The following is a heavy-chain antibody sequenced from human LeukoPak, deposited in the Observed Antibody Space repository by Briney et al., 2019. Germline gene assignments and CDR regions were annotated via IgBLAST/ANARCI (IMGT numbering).Heavy chain of an antibody. D-gene: IGHD2-15*01. J-gene: IGHJ6*03. CDR1: GYSFTSYW. V-gene: IGHV5-51*01. CDR3: ARHILGYCSGGSCYPMYYYMDV. Sequence: KPGESLKISCKGSGYSFTSYWIGWVRQMPGKGLEWVGIIYPGDSDTRYSPSFQGQVTISADKSISTAYLQWSSLKASDTAMYYCARHILGYCSGGSCYPMYYYMDVWGKGTTVTVSS. CDR2: IYPGDSDT.